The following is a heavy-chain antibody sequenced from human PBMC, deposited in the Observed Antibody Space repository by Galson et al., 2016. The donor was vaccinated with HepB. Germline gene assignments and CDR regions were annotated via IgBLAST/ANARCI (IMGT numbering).Heavy chain of an antibody. V-gene: IGHV1-69*08. CDR3: ARVVDTAMVAYSYMDV. J-gene: IGHJ6*03. D-gene: IGHD5-18*01. CDR2: IIPIVGTP. CDR1: GSTFSIYT. Sequence: SVKVSCKASGSTFSIYTISWVRQAPGQGLEWMGRIIPIVGTPNYAQKFQGRVTITADKSTSTAYMELSSLRSDDTAVYYCARVVDTAMVAYSYMDVWGTGDTVVVSS.